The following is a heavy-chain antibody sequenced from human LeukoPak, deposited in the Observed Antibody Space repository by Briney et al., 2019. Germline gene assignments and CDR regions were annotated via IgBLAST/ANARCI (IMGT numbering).Heavy chain of an antibody. Sequence: GASVKVSCKASGGTFSSYAISWVRQAPGQGLEWMGGIIPIFGTANYAQKFQGRVTITTDESTSTAYMELSSLRSEDTAVYYCARGVVIAIPGSLDYWGQGTLVTVSS. CDR1: GGTFSSYA. V-gene: IGHV1-69*05. CDR3: ARGVVIAIPGSLDY. J-gene: IGHJ4*02. D-gene: IGHD2-21*01. CDR2: IIPIFGTA.